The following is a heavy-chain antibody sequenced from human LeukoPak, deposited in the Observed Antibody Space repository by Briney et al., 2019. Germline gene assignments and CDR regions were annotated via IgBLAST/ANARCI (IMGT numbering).Heavy chain of an antibody. CDR2: INPNSGGT. V-gene: IGHV1-2*02. CDR3: ARALGYCSSTSCYDYYYYGMDV. Sequence: ASVKVSCKASGYTFTGYYMHWVRQAPGQGLEWMGWINPNSGGTNYAQKFQGRVTMTRDTSISTAYMELSRLRSDDTAVYYCARALGYCSSTSCYDYYYYGMDVWGQGTTVTASS. D-gene: IGHD2-2*01. J-gene: IGHJ6*02. CDR1: GYTFTGYY.